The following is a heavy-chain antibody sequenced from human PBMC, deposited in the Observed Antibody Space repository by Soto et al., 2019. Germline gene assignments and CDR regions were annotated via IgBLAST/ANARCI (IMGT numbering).Heavy chain of an antibody. V-gene: IGHV3-33*01. CDR3: ATDRYSNPKPGMDV. J-gene: IGHJ6*02. CDR1: GFTFSNHG. Sequence: PGGALRRSCAASGFTFSNHGIQWVRQAPGKGLEWVATIWYDGSNKYYADSVKGRFTISRDNSKNTVYLQLNSLRAEDSAVYYCATDRYSNPKPGMDVWGQGTTVTVSS. D-gene: IGHD4-4*01. CDR2: IWYDGSNK.